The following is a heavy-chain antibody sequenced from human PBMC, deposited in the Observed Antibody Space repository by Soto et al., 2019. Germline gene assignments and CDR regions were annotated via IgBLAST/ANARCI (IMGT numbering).Heavy chain of an antibody. CDR2: IYYSGST. D-gene: IGHD2-2*01. J-gene: IGHJ3*02. CDR3: ARVPIVVVPAAIGAFDI. CDR1: GGSISSYY. V-gene: IGHV4-59*01. Sequence: QVQLQESGPGLVKPSETLSLTCTVSGGSISSYYWSWIRQPPGKGLEWIGYIYYSGSTNYNPSLKSRVTISVDTSKNQFSLKLSSVTAADTAVYYRARVPIVVVPAAIGAFDIWGQGTMVTVSS.